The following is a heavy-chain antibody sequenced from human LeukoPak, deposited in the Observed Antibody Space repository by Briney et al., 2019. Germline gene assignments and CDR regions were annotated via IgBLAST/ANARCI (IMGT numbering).Heavy chain of an antibody. J-gene: IGHJ4*02. CDR2: ISGSGGST. D-gene: IGHD4-17*01. Sequence: QPGGSLRLSCAASGFTFSSYAMSWVRQAPGKGLEWVSAISGSGGSTYYADSVKGRFTISRDNSKNPLYLQMNSLRAEDTAVYYCAKDGFDYGDPTGFDYWGQGTLVTVSS. CDR1: GFTFSSYA. CDR3: AKDGFDYGDPTGFDY. V-gene: IGHV3-23*01.